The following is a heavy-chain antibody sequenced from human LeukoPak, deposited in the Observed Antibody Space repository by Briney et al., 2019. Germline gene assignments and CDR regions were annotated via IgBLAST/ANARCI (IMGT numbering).Heavy chain of an antibody. D-gene: IGHD2-15*01. V-gene: IGHV4-34*01. CDR1: GGSFSGYY. CDR3: ARRRVVVVAATVPSLKRYWYFDL. CDR2: INHSGST. Sequence: PSETLSLTCAVYGGSFSGYYWSWIRQPQGKGLEWIGEINHSGSTNYNPSLKSRVTISVDTSKNQFSLKLSSVTAADTAVYYCARRRVVVVAATVPSLKRYWYFDLWGRGTLVTVSS. J-gene: IGHJ2*01.